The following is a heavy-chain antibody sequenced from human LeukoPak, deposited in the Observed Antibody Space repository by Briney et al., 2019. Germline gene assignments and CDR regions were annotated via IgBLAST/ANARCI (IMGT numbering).Heavy chain of an antibody. V-gene: IGHV5-51*01. CDR3: ARQGLYSYYGMDV. Sequence: GESLKISCKGSGYSFTSYWIGWVRQMPGKGLEWMGIIYPGDSDTRYSPSFQGRVTISADKSISTAYLQWSSLKASDTAMYYCARQGLYSYYGMDVWGQGTTVTVSS. CDR1: GYSFTSYW. J-gene: IGHJ6*02. CDR2: IYPGDSDT.